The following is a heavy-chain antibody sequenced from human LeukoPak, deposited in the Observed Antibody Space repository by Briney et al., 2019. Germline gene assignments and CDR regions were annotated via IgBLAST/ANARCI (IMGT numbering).Heavy chain of an antibody. D-gene: IGHD3-22*01. V-gene: IGHV4-59*01. CDR1: GGSISSYY. J-gene: IGHJ2*01. CDR3: ARGWDSGYYYHHWYFDL. CDR2: IYHSGST. Sequence: SETLSLTCTVSGGSISSYYWSWIRQPPGKGLEWIGYIYHSGSTNYNPSLKSRVTISVDTSKNQFPLKLSSVTAADTAVYYCARGWDSGYYYHHWYFDLWGRGTLVTVSS.